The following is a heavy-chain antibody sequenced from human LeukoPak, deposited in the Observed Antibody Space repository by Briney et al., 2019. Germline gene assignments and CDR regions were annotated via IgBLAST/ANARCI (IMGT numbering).Heavy chain of an antibody. CDR1: GYTFNTYY. V-gene: IGHV1-46*02. J-gene: IGHJ4*02. Sequence: ASVKVSCKASGYTFNTYYMHWVRQAPGQGLEWMGVIDPSGGGTNYAQKFQGRVTMTRDTSTSTVYMDLRSLRSEDTAVYYCASLGSGSSPIIDFDYWGQGTLVTVFS. D-gene: IGHD3-10*01. CDR2: IDPSGGGT. CDR3: ASLGSGSSPIIDFDY.